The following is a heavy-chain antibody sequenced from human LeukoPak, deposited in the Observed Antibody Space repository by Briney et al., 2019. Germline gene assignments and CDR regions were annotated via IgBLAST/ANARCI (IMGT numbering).Heavy chain of an antibody. D-gene: IGHD1-26*01. CDR2: INHSGST. CDR3: ARQVGPEAPSDY. J-gene: IGHJ4*02. CDR1: GGSFSGDF. V-gene: IGHV4-34*01. Sequence: SETLSLTCAVYGGSFSGDFWSWIRQPPGKGLEWIGEINHSGSTNYNPSLKSRVTISVDTSKNQFSLKLSSVTAADTAVYYCARQVGPEAPSDYWGQGTLVTVSS.